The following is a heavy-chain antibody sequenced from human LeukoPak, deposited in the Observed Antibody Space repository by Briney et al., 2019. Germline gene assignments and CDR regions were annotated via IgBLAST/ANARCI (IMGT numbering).Heavy chain of an antibody. CDR2: IRSDSSND. CDR3: ARDRPVPPYGEFDY. D-gene: IGHD4-17*01. Sequence: GGSLRLSCVMSGFTFRSYGMHWVRQAPGKGLEWVTLIRSDSSNDYYADSVKGRFTIGRDDSKNTLYLQMNSLRPEDTAVYYCARDRPVPPYGEFDYWGQGTLVTVSS. J-gene: IGHJ4*02. CDR1: GFTFRSYG. V-gene: IGHV3-30*02.